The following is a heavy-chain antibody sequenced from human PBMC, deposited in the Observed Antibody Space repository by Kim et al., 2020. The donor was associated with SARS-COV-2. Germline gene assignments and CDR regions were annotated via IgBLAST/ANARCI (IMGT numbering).Heavy chain of an antibody. CDR3: ARDLGYSGYDEGVDY. J-gene: IGHJ4*02. Sequence: DSVKGQFTISRDNSKNTLYLHMNSLRPEDTAVYYCARDLGYSGYDEGVDYWGQGTLVTVSS. V-gene: IGHV3-30*01. D-gene: IGHD5-12*01.